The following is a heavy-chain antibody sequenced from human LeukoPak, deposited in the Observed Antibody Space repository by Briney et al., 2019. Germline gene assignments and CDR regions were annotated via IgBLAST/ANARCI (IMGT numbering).Heavy chain of an antibody. CDR2: IIPILGIA. J-gene: IGHJ4*02. CDR3: ARDSSSWSTSFDY. Sequence: SVKVSCKASGGTFSSYAISWVRQAPGQGLEWMGRIIPILGIANYAQKFQGRVTITADKSTSTAYMELSSLRSEDTAVYYCARDSSSWSTSFDYWGQGTLVTVYS. V-gene: IGHV1-69*04. CDR1: GGTFSSYA. D-gene: IGHD6-13*01.